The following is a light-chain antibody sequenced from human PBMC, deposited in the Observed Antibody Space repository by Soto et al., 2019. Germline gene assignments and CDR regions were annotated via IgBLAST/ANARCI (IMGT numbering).Light chain of an antibody. CDR3: GSITRSCTSV. J-gene: IGLJ1*01. V-gene: IGLV2-14*01. CDR2: DVT. Sequence: QSVLSQPASVSRSPRQSITISYPAPISDVCGFEYVSCYQHQPGKAPKLIIYDVTKRPSGVSNRFSGSKSGNTASLTISGIQAEDEGDYYCGSITRSCTSVFGTGTEFNV. CDR1: ISDVCGFEY.